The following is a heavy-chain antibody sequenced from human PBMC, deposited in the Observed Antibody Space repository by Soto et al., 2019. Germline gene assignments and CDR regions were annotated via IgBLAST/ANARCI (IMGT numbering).Heavy chain of an antibody. Sequence: ASVKVSCKASGYSFTDYHIHWVRQAPGQGLEWLGRINPKSGGTSTAQKFQGWVTMTTDTSISTVSMELTRLTSDDTAIYYCARGDSTDCSNGVCSFFYNHDMDVWGQGTTVTVSS. CDR2: INPKSGGT. J-gene: IGHJ6*02. CDR1: GYSFTDYH. V-gene: IGHV1-2*04. D-gene: IGHD2-8*01. CDR3: ARGDSTDCSNGVCSFFYNHDMDV.